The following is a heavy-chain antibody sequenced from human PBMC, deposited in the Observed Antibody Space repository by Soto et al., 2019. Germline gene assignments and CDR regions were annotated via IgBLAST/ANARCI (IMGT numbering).Heavy chain of an antibody. J-gene: IGHJ3*02. CDR3: VRQAEWPEARQYAAFDI. Sequence: EVQLVQSGAEVKKPGESLKISCKGSGYSFTSYWIGWVRQMPGKGLEWMGIIYPGDSDTRYSPPFQGQVTISAHKSINAAALQWGRLYASDTAMYYCVRQAEWPEARQYAAFDIWGQGTMVPVSS. D-gene: IGHD2-8*01. CDR2: IYPGDSDT. CDR1: GYSFTSYW. V-gene: IGHV5-51*01.